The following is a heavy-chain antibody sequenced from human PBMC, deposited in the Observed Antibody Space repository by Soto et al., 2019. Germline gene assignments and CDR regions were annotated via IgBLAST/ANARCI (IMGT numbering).Heavy chain of an antibody. D-gene: IGHD1-1*01. CDR2: IKQDGGEK. J-gene: IGHJ4*02. V-gene: IGHV3-7*01. CDR1: GFTFSNFW. Sequence: EVQLVESGGGLVQPGGSLKLSCAASGFTFSNFWMSWVRQAPGKGLEWVAGIKQDGGEKYYVDSVKGRFTISRDNAENSLHLQMNSLRGEDTAVYYCARHWYNWNPFDYWGQGTLVTVSS. CDR3: ARHWYNWNPFDY.